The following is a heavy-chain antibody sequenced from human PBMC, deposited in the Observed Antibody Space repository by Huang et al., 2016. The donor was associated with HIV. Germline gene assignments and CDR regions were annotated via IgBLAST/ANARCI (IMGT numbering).Heavy chain of an antibody. CDR1: GYTFTDNF. CDR3: ARNFVVMPAIEDYYYAMDV. D-gene: IGHD2-2*01. Sequence: QVQLVQSGAEVKKPGASVKVSCKGSGYTFTDNFMHWVRQAPGQGLEWMGWINTKSGGTNYAQKVQGRVTMTRDTSIRTTYMELSRLRSDDTAVYCCARNFVVMPAIEDYYYAMDVWGQGTTVTVSS. J-gene: IGHJ6*02. V-gene: IGHV1-2*02. CDR2: INTKSGGT.